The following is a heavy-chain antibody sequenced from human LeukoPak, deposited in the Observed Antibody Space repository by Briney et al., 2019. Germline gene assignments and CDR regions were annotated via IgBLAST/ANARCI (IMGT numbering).Heavy chain of an antibody. J-gene: IGHJ5*02. V-gene: IGHV4-31*03. CDR1: GDSISSHNHF. CDR2: MYYSGRT. D-gene: IGHD2/OR15-2a*01. CDR3: ARVVGSTSWFDT. Sequence: SQTLSLTCTVSGDSISSHNHFWSWVRQVPGRGLEWIGYMYYSGRTNYNPSLDSRLTISVDTSKNQFSLKLTSVTAADTALYYCARVVGSTSWFDTWGQGTLVTVSS.